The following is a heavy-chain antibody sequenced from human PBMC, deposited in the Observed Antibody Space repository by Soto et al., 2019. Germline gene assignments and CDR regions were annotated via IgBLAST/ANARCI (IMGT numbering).Heavy chain of an antibody. Sequence: EVQLVESGGGLVKRGGSLRLSCEDSGFTFSSYTMNWVRRAPGKGLEWVSSISSRSTNIHYADSVRGRFTISRDNAKTSLYLPMNGLGAEDPAGYYCARGPLYYFDKWGQGTLVTVSS. J-gene: IGHJ4*02. CDR1: GFTFSSYT. CDR3: ARGPLYYFDK. V-gene: IGHV3-21*02. CDR2: ISSRSTNI.